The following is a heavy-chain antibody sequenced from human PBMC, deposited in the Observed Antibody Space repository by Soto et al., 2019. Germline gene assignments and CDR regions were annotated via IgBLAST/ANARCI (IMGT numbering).Heavy chain of an antibody. D-gene: IGHD5-18*01. V-gene: IGHV4-31*03. CDR2: IYYSGTT. CDR3: ARGRGYSYGPYYFDY. J-gene: IGHJ4*02. CDR1: GGSISSEGYY. Sequence: SETLSLTCTVSGGSISSEGYYFSCFRQLPGKGLEWIGDIYYSGTTYHNPSLRSRLTILGDASKNPFSLKLSSVTAADTALYYCARGRGYSYGPYYFDYWGQGTLVTVSS.